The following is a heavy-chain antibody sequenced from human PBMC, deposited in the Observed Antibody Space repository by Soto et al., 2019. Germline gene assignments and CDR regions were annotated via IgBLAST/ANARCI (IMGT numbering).Heavy chain of an antibody. CDR1: GYTFTSYD. CDR3: ARVVGWLCRMDV. Sequence: QVQLVQSGAEVKKPGASVKVSCKASGYTFTSYDINWVRQATGQGLEWMGWMNPNIDNTGYAQKFQGRVTMTRNTSINTAFMELSSLRSEDTAVYFCARVVGWLCRMDVWGQGTTVTVSS. J-gene: IGHJ6*02. CDR2: MNPNIDNT. D-gene: IGHD3-10*01. V-gene: IGHV1-8*01.